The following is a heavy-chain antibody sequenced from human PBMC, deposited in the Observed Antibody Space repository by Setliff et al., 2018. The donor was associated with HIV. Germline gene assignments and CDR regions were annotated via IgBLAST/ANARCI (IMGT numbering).Heavy chain of an antibody. D-gene: IGHD2-21*02. CDR2: INPNSGDT. J-gene: IGHJ4*02. V-gene: IGHV1-2*02. CDR1: GYTFTGYY. Sequence: ASVKVSCKASGYTFTGYYMHWVRQAPGQGLEWMGWINPNSGDTNYAQKFQGRVTMTRDTSISTAYMELSRLRSDDTAVYYCARGQHCGGDCYSIWGQGTLVTVSS. CDR3: ARGQHCGGDCYSI.